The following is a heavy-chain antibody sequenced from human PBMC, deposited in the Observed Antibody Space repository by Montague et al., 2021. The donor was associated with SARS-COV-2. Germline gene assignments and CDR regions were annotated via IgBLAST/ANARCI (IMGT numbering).Heavy chain of an antibody. Sequence: SDTLSLTCAVYGVSFSDHFWCWIRQPPGKGLEWIGEINHSGRTTYSPSLRFRVSMSIDTSKNQFSLHLGSLTAADAAVYYCARVNYGEVDYWGPGTLVTVSS. CDR2: INHSGRT. CDR1: GVSFSDHF. J-gene: IGHJ4*02. V-gene: IGHV4-34*01. D-gene: IGHD4-17*01. CDR3: ARVNYGEVDY.